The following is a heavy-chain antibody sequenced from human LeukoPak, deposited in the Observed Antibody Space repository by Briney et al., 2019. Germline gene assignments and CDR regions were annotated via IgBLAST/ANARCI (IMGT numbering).Heavy chain of an antibody. CDR1: GFTFSNYE. D-gene: IGHD5-18*01. J-gene: IGHJ4*02. CDR2: ISSSGSTI. V-gene: IGHV3-48*03. Sequence: GGSLRLSCAASGFTFSNYEMNWVRQAPGKGREWVSYISSSGSTIWYADSVKGRFTISRDNAKNSLYLQMNSLRAEDSAVYYCARDIADMPGRDSYGYDYWGQGTLVTVSS. CDR3: ARDIADMPGRDSYGYDY.